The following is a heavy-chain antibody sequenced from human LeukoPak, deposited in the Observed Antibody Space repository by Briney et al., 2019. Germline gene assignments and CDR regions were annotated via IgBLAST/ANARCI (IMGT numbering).Heavy chain of an antibody. CDR2: ISGSGANR. J-gene: IGHJ4*02. V-gene: IGHV3-23*01. CDR1: GFTFRSYA. CDR3: ATQIRDSPDY. Sequence: GGSLRLSCAASGFTFRSYAMSWVRQAPGKGLEWVSDISGSGANRYYGDSVKGRFTISRDNSKNTLYLQMNSLRAEDTAVYYCATQIRDSPDYWGQGTLVTVSS. D-gene: IGHD2-21*01.